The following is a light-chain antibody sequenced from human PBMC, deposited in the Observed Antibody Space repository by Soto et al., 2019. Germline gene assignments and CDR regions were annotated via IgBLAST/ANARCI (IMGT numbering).Light chain of an antibody. CDR2: VAS. CDR3: QHYGSSPWT. Sequence: EIVLTQSPGTPSLSPGERATLSCRASQSVGGSYLAWFQQKPGQAPRLLIYVASTRAPGVLDRCSGSGSATDFSLTINRLEPEDFAVYYCQHYGSSPWTFGQGTKVEIK. J-gene: IGKJ1*01. CDR1: QSVGGSY. V-gene: IGKV3-20*01.